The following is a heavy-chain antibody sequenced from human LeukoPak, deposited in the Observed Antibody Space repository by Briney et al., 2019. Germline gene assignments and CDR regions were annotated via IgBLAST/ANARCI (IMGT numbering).Heavy chain of an antibody. CDR2: ISGSGGST. D-gene: IGHD3-10*01. Sequence: GGSLRLSCVASGFTFSNYAMNWVRQAPGKGLEWVSAISGSGGSTYYADSVKGRFTISRDNSKNTLYLQMNSLRAEDTAVYYCAKGLMVRGPSWFDPWGQGTLVTVSS. V-gene: IGHV3-23*01. CDR3: AKGLMVRGPSWFDP. CDR1: GFTFSNYA. J-gene: IGHJ5*02.